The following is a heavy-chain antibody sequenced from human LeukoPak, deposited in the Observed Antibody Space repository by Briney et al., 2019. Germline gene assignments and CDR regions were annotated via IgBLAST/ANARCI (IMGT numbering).Heavy chain of an antibody. V-gene: IGHV3-23*01. J-gene: IGHJ5*02. D-gene: IGHD6-13*01. CDR2: ISGSGGST. CDR3: AKDSSSWYVWFDP. Sequence: GGSLRLSCAASGFTFSSYGMHWVRQAPGKGLEWVSAISGSGGSTYYADSAKGRFTISRDNSKNTLYLQMNSLRAEDTAVYYCAKDSSSWYVWFDPWGQGTLVTVSS. CDR1: GFTFSSYG.